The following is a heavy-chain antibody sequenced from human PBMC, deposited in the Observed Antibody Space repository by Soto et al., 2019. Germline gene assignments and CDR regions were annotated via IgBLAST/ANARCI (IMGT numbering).Heavy chain of an antibody. CDR3: ARDGDYGMDV. CDR1: GYSISSGYN. V-gene: IGHV4-38-2*02. J-gene: IGHJ6*02. CDR2: VYRTGST. Sequence: LSLTCAVSGYSISSGYNWGWIRQPPGKGLEWIGSVYRTGSTYYNSSLKSRVTISVDTSKNQFSLKLKDVTAADTAVYYCARDGDYGMDVWGQGTTVTSP.